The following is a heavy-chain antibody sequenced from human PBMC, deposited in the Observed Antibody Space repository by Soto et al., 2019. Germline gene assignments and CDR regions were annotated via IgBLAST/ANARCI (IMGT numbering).Heavy chain of an antibody. J-gene: IGHJ6*02. D-gene: IGHD3-3*01. V-gene: IGHV5-51*01. CDR1: GYTFYAYW. CDR3: ARRPIFGVGIRDNGMDV. Sequence: PGESLKISCKASGYTFYAYWIGWVRQMPGKGLEWMGIIYPGDSGTHYSPSFKGQVTISADKSISTAYLQWSSLKASDTAMYYCARRPIFGVGIRDNGMDVWGQGTTVTVSS. CDR2: IYPGDSGT.